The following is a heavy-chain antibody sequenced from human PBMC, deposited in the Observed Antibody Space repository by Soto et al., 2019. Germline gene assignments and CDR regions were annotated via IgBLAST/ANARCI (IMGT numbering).Heavy chain of an antibody. V-gene: IGHV4-59*02. D-gene: IGHD6-13*01. CDR3: ARDGAATGSVYLDY. CDR2: ISYSGST. CDR1: GGSVSGYF. Sequence: SETLSLTCTVSGGSVSGYFWTWIRQPPGKGLEWIGYISYSGSTNYNSSLKSRVTMSIDTSKNRFSLRLTSVSAADTAVYYCARDGAATGSVYLDYWGQGTLVTVSS. J-gene: IGHJ4*02.